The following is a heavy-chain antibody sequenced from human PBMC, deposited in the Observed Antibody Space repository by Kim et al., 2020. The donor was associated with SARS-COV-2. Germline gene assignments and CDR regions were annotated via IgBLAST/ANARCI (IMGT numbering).Heavy chain of an antibody. CDR2: ISWNSGSI. CDR3: AKDDGWGDSSGHFDY. J-gene: IGHJ4*02. D-gene: IGHD3-22*01. Sequence: GGSLRLSCAASGFTFDDYAMHWVRQAPGKGLEWVSGISWNSGSIGYADSVKGRFTISRDNAKNSLYLQMNSLRAEDTALYYCAKDDGWGDSSGHFDYWGQGTLVTVSS. V-gene: IGHV3-9*01. CDR1: GFTFDDYA.